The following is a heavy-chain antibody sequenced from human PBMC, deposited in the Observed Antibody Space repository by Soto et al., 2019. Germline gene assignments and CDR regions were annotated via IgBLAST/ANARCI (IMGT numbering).Heavy chain of an antibody. CDR2: ISGSGGST. J-gene: IGHJ4*02. CDR3: AKCKALVIAVAPVDY. V-gene: IGHV3-23*01. Sequence: EVQLLESGGGLVQPGGSLRLSCAASGFTFSSYAMSWVRQAPGKGLEWVSAISGSGGSTYYADSVKGRFTISRDNSKNTPYLKMNSLRAEDTAVYYCAKCKALVIAVAPVDYWGQGTLVTVSS. D-gene: IGHD6-19*01. CDR1: GFTFSSYA.